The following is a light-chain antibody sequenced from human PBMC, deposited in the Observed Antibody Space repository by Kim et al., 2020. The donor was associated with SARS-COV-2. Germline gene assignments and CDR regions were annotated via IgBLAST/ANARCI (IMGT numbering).Light chain of an antibody. CDR3: QQANGFPYT. CDR2: GAS. V-gene: IGKV1-17*01. J-gene: IGKJ2*01. CDR1: QDIRND. Sequence: SASVGDRVTITCRASQDIRNDLGWYQQNPGRAPKRLIYGASSLQSGVPSRFSGSGSGTEFTLTINSLQPEDFATYYCQQANGFPYTFGQGTKLEI.